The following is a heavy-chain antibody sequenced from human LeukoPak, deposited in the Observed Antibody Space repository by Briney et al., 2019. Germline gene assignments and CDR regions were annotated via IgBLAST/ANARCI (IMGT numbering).Heavy chain of an antibody. D-gene: IGHD4-23*01. Sequence: ASVKVSCKASGYTFTSYAMHWVRQAPGQRLEWMGWINAGNGNTKYSQKFQGRVTITRDTSASTAYMELSSLRSEDTAVYYCARVLRSGNYGGNGYYYGMDVWGQGTTVTVSS. J-gene: IGHJ6*02. CDR3: ARVLRSGNYGGNGYYYGMDV. CDR1: GYTFTSYA. CDR2: INAGNGNT. V-gene: IGHV1-3*01.